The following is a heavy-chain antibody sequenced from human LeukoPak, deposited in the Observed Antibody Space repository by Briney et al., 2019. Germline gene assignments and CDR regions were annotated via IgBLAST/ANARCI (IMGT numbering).Heavy chain of an antibody. D-gene: IGHD5-24*01. CDR2: ISGSGGST. CDR1: GFTFSSYA. V-gene: IGHV3-23*01. Sequence: GGSLRLSCAASGFTFSSYAMSWVRQAPGKGLEWVSAISGSGGSTYYADSVKGRFTISRDNSKNTLYLQMNSLRAEDTAVYYCARRRDGYNEHIDYWGQGTLVTVSS. CDR3: ARRRDGYNEHIDY. J-gene: IGHJ4*02.